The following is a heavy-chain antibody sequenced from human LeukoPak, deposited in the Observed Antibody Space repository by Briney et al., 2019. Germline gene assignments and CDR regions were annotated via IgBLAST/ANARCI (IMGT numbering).Heavy chain of an antibody. D-gene: IGHD2-21*01. CDR1: GYTFSKYW. CDR2: INTNTGNP. Sequence: GESLKISCKASGYTFSKYWIGWVRQAPGQGLEWMGWINTNTGNPMYAQGFTGRFVFSLDTSVSTAYLQISSLKAEDTAVYFCARPGRGGIYFFDFWGQGTLVTVSS. J-gene: IGHJ4*02. V-gene: IGHV7-4-1*02. CDR3: ARPGRGGIYFFDF.